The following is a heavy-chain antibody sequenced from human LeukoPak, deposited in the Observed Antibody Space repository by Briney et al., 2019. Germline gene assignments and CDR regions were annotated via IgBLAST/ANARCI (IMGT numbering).Heavy chain of an antibody. CDR1: GGSISSSSYY. J-gene: IGHJ5*02. Sequence: PSETLSLTCTVSGGSISSSSYYWGWIRQPPGKGLEWIGSIYYSGSTYYNPSLKSRVTISVDTSKNQFSLKLSSVTAADTAVYYCARGGETVMVRGVPMEAWFDPWGQGTLVTVSS. CDR2: IYYSGST. CDR3: ARGGETVMVRGVPMEAWFDP. V-gene: IGHV4-39*07. D-gene: IGHD3-10*01.